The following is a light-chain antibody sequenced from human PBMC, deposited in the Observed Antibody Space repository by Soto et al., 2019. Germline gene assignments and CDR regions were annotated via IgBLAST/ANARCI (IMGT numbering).Light chain of an antibody. V-gene: IGLV3-21*02. CDR2: DGS. CDR3: HVWDGSSDRQVV. CDR1: NIGSKS. Sequence: SYELTQPLSVSVAPGQTARINCGGDNIGSKSVHWYQQRPGQAPVLVVYDGSDRPSGIPERFSGSNSGNTATLTISRVEAGDEAEYYCHVWDGSSDRQVVFGGGTKLTVL. J-gene: IGLJ2*01.